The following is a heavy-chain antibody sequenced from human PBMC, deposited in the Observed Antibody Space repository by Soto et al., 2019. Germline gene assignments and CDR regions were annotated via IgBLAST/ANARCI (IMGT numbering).Heavy chain of an antibody. CDR1: GFTFSSYA. CDR2: ISGSGGST. CDR3: AKDPSSGWYEIGRFGAFDI. V-gene: IGHV3-23*01. D-gene: IGHD6-19*01. J-gene: IGHJ3*02. Sequence: GGSLRLSCAASGFTFSSYAMSWVRQAPGKGLEWVSAISGSGGSTYYADSVKGRFTISRDNSKNTLYLQMNSLRAEDTAVYYCAKDPSSGWYEIGRFGAFDIWGQGTMVTVSS.